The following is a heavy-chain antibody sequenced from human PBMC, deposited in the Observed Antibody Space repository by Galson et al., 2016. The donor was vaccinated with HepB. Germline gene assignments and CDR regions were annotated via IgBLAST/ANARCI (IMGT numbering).Heavy chain of an antibody. Sequence: SETLSLTCSVSGGSFSSYYLSWIRQPPGKGPEWIGYIYYSGRTNYNPSLTSRVTISVDTSRNQFSLKLSPVTAADTAVYFCASGYSSGWYYFDSWGQGTLVTVSS. V-gene: IGHV4-59*01. CDR1: GGSFSSYY. D-gene: IGHD6-19*01. CDR3: ASGYSSGWYYFDS. CDR2: IYYSGRT. J-gene: IGHJ4*02.